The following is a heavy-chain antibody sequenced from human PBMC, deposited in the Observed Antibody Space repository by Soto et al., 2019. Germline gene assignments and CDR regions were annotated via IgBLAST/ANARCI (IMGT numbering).Heavy chain of an antibody. J-gene: IGHJ4*02. CDR1: GGSFSGYY. CDR3: ARGLALYYYDGSGFPRGFDY. Sequence: SETLSLTCAVYGGSFSGYYWSWIRQPPGKGLEWIGEINHSGSTNYNPSLKSRVTISVDTSKNQFSLKLSSVTAADTAVYYCARGLALYYYDGSGFPRGFDYWGQGTLVTVSS. V-gene: IGHV4-34*01. CDR2: INHSGST. D-gene: IGHD3-22*01.